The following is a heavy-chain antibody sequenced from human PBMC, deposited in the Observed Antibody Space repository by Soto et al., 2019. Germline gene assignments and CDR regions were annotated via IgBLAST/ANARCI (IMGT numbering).Heavy chain of an antibody. CDR2: IYSGGST. CDR3: ARGRGGDDDYVWGSN. CDR1: GFTVSSNY. Sequence: EVQLVETGGRLIQPGGSLRLSCAASGFTVSSNYMSWVRQAPGKGLERVSVIYSGGSTYYADSVKGRFTISRDNSKNTLYLQMNRLRAEDTAVYYCARGRGGDDDYVWGSNWGQGTLVTVSS. D-gene: IGHD3-16*01. J-gene: IGHJ4*02. V-gene: IGHV3-53*02.